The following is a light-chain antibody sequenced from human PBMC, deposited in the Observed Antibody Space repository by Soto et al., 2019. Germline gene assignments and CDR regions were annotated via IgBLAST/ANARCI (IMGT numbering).Light chain of an antibody. CDR3: QQYSNWPPIT. CDR1: QSVSSY. Sequence: EIVLTQSPATLSLSPGERATLPCRASQSVSSYLAWYQEKPGQAPRLLIYDASNRATGIPARFSGSGTGTDFTLIISSLEPEDFAVYYCQQYSNWPPITFGQGTRLEIK. CDR2: DAS. J-gene: IGKJ5*01. V-gene: IGKV3-11*01.